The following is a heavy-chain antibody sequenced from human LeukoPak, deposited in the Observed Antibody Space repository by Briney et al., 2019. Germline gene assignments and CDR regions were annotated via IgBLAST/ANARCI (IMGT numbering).Heavy chain of an antibody. CDR1: GYTFTGYY. V-gene: IGHV1-2*02. CDR3: AREGSGWYPPRYYYMDV. Sequence: ASVTVSCKASGYTFTGYYMHWVRQAPGQGLEWMGWINPNSGGTNYAQKFQGRVTMTTDTSTSTAYMELRSLRSDDTAVYYCAREGSGWYPPRYYYMDVWGKGTTVTVSS. D-gene: IGHD6-19*01. J-gene: IGHJ6*03. CDR2: INPNSGGT.